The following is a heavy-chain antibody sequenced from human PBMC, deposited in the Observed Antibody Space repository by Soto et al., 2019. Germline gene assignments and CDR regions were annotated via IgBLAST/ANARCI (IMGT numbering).Heavy chain of an antibody. J-gene: IGHJ4*02. CDR2: IYYSGST. Sequence: AETLSLTCTVSGGSISSSSYYWGWIRQPPGKGLEWIGSIYYSGSTYYNPSLKSRVTISVDTSKNQFSLKLSSVTAADTAVYYCARQGIAARFTLDYWGQGTLVTVSS. D-gene: IGHD6-6*01. CDR3: ARQGIAARFTLDY. CDR1: GGSISSSSYY. V-gene: IGHV4-39*01.